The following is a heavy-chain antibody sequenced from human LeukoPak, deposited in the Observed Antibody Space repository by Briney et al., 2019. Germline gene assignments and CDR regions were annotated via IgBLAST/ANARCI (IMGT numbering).Heavy chain of an antibody. CDR2: IGGSGGST. CDR3: AKASGRCDYDY. CDR1: GFTFSSYA. J-gene: IGHJ4*02. D-gene: IGHD4-17*01. Sequence: GGSLRLSCAASGFTFSSYAMSWVRQAPGNGLEWVSAIGGSGGSTFYADSLKGRFTISRDNSKNTLYLQMNSLRAEDATVYYCAKASGRCDYDYWGQGTLVTVSS. V-gene: IGHV3-23*01.